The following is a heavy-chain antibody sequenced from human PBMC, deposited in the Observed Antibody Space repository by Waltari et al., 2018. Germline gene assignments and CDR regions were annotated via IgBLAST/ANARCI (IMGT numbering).Heavy chain of an antibody. Sequence: QLQLQESGPGLVPPSGTPSLTCTVSGDSMSSNNWWSWVRQTPETGLEWIEHSHGSGKTNYNPSLESRVTISIDTANNQFSLKVTSTTAADTAVYYCARDRGRGLYLDSWGQGTLVTVSP. CDR2: SHGSGKT. J-gene: IGHJ4*02. D-gene: IGHD2-15*01. CDR1: GDSMSSNNW. CDR3: ARDRGRGLYLDS. V-gene: IGHV4-4*02.